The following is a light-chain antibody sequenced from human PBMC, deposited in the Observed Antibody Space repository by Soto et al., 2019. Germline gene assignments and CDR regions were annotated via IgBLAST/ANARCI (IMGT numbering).Light chain of an antibody. CDR2: DVN. Sequence: QSVLTQPASVSGSLGQWITISCTGTSSDVGGYNYVSWYQQHPGKAPKLMIYDVNNRPSGVSNRFSGSKSGNTASLTISGLQAEDEADYYCSSYTSTSNVVFGGGTKVTVL. V-gene: IGLV2-14*01. CDR3: SSYTSTSNVV. CDR1: SSDVGGYNY. J-gene: IGLJ2*01.